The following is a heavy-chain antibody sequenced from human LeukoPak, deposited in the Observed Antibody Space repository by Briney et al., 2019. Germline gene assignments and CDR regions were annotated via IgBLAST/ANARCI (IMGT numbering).Heavy chain of an antibody. Sequence: KPSETLSLTCTVSGGSISSSSYYWGWIRQPPGKGLEWIVSIYYSGSTYYNPSLKSRVTISVDTSKNQFSLKLSSVTAADTAVYYCARDLTVVVVAATRRSWFDPWGQGTLVTVSS. CDR2: IYYSGST. J-gene: IGHJ5*02. V-gene: IGHV4-39*07. CDR3: ARDLTVVVVAATRRSWFDP. CDR1: GGSISSSSYY. D-gene: IGHD2-15*01.